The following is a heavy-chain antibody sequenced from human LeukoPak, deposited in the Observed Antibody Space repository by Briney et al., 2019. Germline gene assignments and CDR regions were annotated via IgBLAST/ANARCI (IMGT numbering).Heavy chain of an antibody. CDR1: GYTFTSYD. D-gene: IGHD2-2*01. J-gene: IGHJ6*02. Sequence: ASVKVSCKASGYTFTSYDINWVRQATGQGLEWMGWMNPNSGNTGYAQKFQGRVTMTRNTSISTAYMELSSLRSEDTAVYYCARDQTDCSSSSCHNFHYGMDVWGQGTTVTVSS. V-gene: IGHV1-8*01. CDR3: ARDQTDCSSSSCHNFHYGMDV. CDR2: MNPNSGNT.